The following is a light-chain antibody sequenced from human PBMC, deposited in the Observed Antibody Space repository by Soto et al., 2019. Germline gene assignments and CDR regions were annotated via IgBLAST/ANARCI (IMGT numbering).Light chain of an antibody. J-gene: IGKJ5*01. CDR2: GAS. V-gene: IGKV3-20*01. CDR3: HHYGHGRDS. Sequence: EIVLTQSPGIISLSPGERATLSCRASQTVTSNYLAWYQQNPGQAPRLLIYGASNRATGIPDRFSGSGSGTDFSLTISRLEPEDFAVYYCHHYGHGRDSFHQWPRLDI. CDR1: QTVTSNY.